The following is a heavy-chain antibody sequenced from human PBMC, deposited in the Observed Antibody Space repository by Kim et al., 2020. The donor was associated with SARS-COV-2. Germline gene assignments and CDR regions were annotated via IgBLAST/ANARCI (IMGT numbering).Heavy chain of an antibody. CDR1: GGSISSYY. J-gene: IGHJ6*02. Sequence: SETLSLTCTVSGGSISSYYWSWIRQPPGKGLEWIGYIYYSGSTNYNPSLKSRVTISVDTSKNQFSLKLSSVTAADTAVYYCARDITGTTLADVWGQGTTVTVSS. D-gene: IGHD1-7*01. CDR3: ARDITGTTLADV. V-gene: IGHV4-59*13. CDR2: IYYSGST.